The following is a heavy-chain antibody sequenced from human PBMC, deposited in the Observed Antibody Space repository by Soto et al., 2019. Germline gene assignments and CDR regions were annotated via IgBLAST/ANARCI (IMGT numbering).Heavy chain of an antibody. D-gene: IGHD6-13*01. CDR1: GGSISSYY. Sequence: SETLSLTCTVSGGSISSYYWSWIRQPPGKGLEWIGYIYYSGSTNYNPSLKSRVTISVGTSKNQFSLKLSSVTAADTAVYYCARDGYSSSWYYYYGMDVWGQGTTVTVSS. CDR2: IYYSGST. J-gene: IGHJ6*02. V-gene: IGHV4-59*01. CDR3: ARDGYSSSWYYYYGMDV.